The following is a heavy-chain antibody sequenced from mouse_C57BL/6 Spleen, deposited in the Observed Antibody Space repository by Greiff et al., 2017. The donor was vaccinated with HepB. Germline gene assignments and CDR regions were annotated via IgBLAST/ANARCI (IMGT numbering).Heavy chain of an antibody. CDR2: IDPETGGT. V-gene: IGHV1-15*01. CDR3: TRPYYGSSGHFDV. J-gene: IGHJ1*03. D-gene: IGHD1-1*01. Sequence: VQLQQSGAELVRPGASVTLSCKASGYTFTDYEMHWVKQTPVHGLEWIGAIDPETGGTAYNQKFKGKAILTADKSSSTAYMELLSLTSEDSAVYYCTRPYYGSSGHFDVWGTGTTVTVSS. CDR1: GYTFTDYE.